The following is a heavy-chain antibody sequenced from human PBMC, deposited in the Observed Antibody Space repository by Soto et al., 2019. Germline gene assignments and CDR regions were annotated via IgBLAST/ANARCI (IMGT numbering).Heavy chain of an antibody. CDR3: ARVSYRPYYGLDV. Sequence: QVQLQESGPGLVKPSQTLSLTCTVSGGSISSDAYHWSWIRQHPGEGLELIGYIYYSGSTYYNPSLNSRVTISVDTSKNQFSLRLGSVTAADTAVYYCARVSYRPYYGLDVWGQGTTVTVSS. CDR2: IYYSGST. V-gene: IGHV4-31*03. D-gene: IGHD3-16*02. J-gene: IGHJ6*02. CDR1: GGSISSDAYH.